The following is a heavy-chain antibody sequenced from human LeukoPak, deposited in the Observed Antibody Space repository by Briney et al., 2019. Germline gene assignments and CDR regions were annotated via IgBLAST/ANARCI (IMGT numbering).Heavy chain of an antibody. Sequence: KPSETLSLTCTLSGGSITGYYWSWIRQSPGKGLEWIASTYYRGNTFYNPSLKSRVAISVDSSKGQFSLNLTSVTAADTAVYYCARRGVAVTGNAAAESWGQGTLVTVSS. V-gene: IGHV4-59*04. CDR3: ARRGVAVTGNAAAES. CDR1: GGSITGYY. CDR2: TYYRGNT. J-gene: IGHJ5*02. D-gene: IGHD6-19*01.